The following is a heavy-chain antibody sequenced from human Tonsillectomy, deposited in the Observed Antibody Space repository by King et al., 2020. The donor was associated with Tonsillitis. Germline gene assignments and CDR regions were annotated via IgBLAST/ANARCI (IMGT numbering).Heavy chain of an antibody. Sequence: DVQLVESGAEVKKPGESLRISCKGSGYSFTSYWISWVRQMPGKGLEWMGRIDPSDSYTNYSPSFQGHVTISADKSISTAYLQWSSLKASDTAMYYCARGGVVPAAMGSEAIQLWSDLRWYPLDDWGQGTLVTVSS. D-gene: IGHD2-2*01. V-gene: IGHV5-10-1*03. CDR2: IDPSDSYT. CDR1: GYSFTSYW. CDR3: ARGGVVPAAMGSEAIQLWSDLRWYPLDD. J-gene: IGHJ4*02.